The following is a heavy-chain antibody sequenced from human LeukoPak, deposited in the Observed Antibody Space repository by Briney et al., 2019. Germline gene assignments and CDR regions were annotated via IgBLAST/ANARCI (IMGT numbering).Heavy chain of an antibody. V-gene: IGHV4-4*07. D-gene: IGHD5-18*01. J-gene: IGHJ4*02. CDR2: VYTSGNT. Sequence: SETLSLTCTVSGGSISSYYWNWIRQPAGKGLEWIGRVYTSGNTNYNPSLKSRVTMSVDTSKNQFFLKLFSVTAAGTAVYYCARDLGGYNYGHSFDFWGQGTLVTVSS. CDR1: GGSISSYY. CDR3: ARDLGGYNYGHSFDF.